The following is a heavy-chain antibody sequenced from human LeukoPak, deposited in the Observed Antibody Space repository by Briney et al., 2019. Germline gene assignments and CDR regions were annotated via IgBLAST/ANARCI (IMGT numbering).Heavy chain of an antibody. CDR1: GFTFSSYG. Sequence: QPGGSLRLSCAASGFTFSSYGMPWVRQAPGKGLEWVAVIWYDGSNKYYADSVKGRFTISRDNSKNTLYLQMNSLRAEDTAVYYCAKSRRYSSSSADYWGQGTLVTVSS. V-gene: IGHV3-33*06. J-gene: IGHJ4*02. CDR3: AKSRRYSSSSADY. D-gene: IGHD6-6*01. CDR2: IWYDGSNK.